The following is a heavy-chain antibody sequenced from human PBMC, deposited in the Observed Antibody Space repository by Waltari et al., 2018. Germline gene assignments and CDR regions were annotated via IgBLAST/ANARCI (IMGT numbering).Heavy chain of an antibody. D-gene: IGHD2-2*02. CDR2: IYYSGST. J-gene: IGHJ4*02. Sequence: QVQLQESGPGLVKPSETLSLTYTVSGGSISSYYWSWIRQPPGKGLEWIGYIYYSGSTNYNPSLKSRVTISVDTSKNQFSLKLSSVTAADTAVYYCAREVVDCSSTSCYTSLDYWGQGTLVTVSS. CDR1: GGSISSYY. CDR3: AREVVDCSSTSCYTSLDY. V-gene: IGHV4-59*01.